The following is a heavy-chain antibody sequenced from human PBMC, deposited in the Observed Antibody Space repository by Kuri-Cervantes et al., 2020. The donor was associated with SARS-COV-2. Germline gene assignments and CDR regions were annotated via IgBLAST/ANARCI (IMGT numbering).Heavy chain of an antibody. CDR2: VYYNGIT. J-gene: IGHJ4*02. V-gene: IGHV4-61*01. D-gene: IGHD6-19*01. CDR3: ARGGWSLDC. CDR1: GGSVNSGTYY. Sequence: SETLSLTCTVSGGSVNSGTYYWSWIRQPPGKGLDWIGNVYYNGITNYNPSLKNRVTISVDASKNQFSLRLRSVTAADTAVYYCARGGWSLDCWGQGTLVTVSS.